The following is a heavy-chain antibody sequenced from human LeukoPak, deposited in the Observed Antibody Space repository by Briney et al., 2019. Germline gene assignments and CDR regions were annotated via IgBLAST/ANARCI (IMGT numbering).Heavy chain of an antibody. V-gene: IGHV5-51*01. D-gene: IGHD6-13*01. CDR2: IYPGDSDT. CDR3: ARHRQQLVERDAFDI. Sequence: GESLKISRKASGYSFTSYWIRWLRQMPGKSREWAGIIYPGDSDTRYSPSFQGQVTISADKSISTAYLQWSSLKASDTAMYYCARHRQQLVERDAFDIWCQGTMVTVSS. CDR1: GYSFTSYW. J-gene: IGHJ3*02.